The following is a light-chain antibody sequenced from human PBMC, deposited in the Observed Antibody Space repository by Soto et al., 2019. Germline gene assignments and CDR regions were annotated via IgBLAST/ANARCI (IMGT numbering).Light chain of an antibody. Sequence: QSVLTQPASVSGSPGQSITISCTGTSSDVGGYNYVSWYQQHPGKAPKLMIYEVSNRPFGVSNRFSGSKSGNTASLTISGLPAEDEAEYFCSSFTTTSPHVFGTGAKVPVL. CDR3: SSFTTTSPHV. V-gene: IGLV2-14*01. J-gene: IGLJ1*01. CDR2: EVS. CDR1: SSDVGGYNY.